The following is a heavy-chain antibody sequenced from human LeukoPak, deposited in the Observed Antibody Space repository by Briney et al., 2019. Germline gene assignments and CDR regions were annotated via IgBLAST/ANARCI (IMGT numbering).Heavy chain of an antibody. CDR3: AKDGGHDDYGDP. V-gene: IGHV3-23*01. D-gene: IGHD4-17*01. J-gene: IGHJ5*02. CDR2: ISGSGGST. CDR1: GFTFSSYA. Sequence: GGSLRLSCAASGFTFSSYAMSWVRQAPGKGLEWVSAISGSGGSTYYADSVKGRFTISRDNSKNTLYLQMNSPRAEDTAVYYCAKDGGHDDYGDPGGQGTLVTVSS.